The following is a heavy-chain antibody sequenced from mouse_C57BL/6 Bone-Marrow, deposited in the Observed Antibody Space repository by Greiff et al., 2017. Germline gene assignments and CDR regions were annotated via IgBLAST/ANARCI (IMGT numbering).Heavy chain of an antibody. CDR1: GYTFTSYW. J-gene: IGHJ1*03. CDR3: ARPYYSNYWYFDV. CDR2: IYPGSGST. V-gene: IGHV1-55*01. D-gene: IGHD2-5*01. Sequence: QVQLLQPGAELVKPGASVKMSCKASGYTFTSYWITWVKPRPGQGLEWIGDIYPGSGSTNYNEKFTSKATLTVDTSSSTAYMQLSSLTSEDSAVYYCARPYYSNYWYFDVWGTGTTVTVSS.